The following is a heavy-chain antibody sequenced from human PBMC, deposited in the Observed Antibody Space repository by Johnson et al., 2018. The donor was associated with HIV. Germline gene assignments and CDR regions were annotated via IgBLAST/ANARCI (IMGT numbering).Heavy chain of an antibody. CDR2: ISGSGGGT. J-gene: IGHJ3*02. V-gene: IGHV3-23*04. CDR3: SRLPTGYSRDGFDI. D-gene: IGHD5-18*01. CDR1: GFTFSSYA. Sequence: VQLVESGGGLVQPGGSLRLSCAASGFTFSSYAMSWVRQAPGKGLEWVSAISGSGGGTYYADSVKGRFTISRDNSKNTLYLQMNTLRAGDTAVYYCSRLPTGYSRDGFDIGGQGTMVTVSS.